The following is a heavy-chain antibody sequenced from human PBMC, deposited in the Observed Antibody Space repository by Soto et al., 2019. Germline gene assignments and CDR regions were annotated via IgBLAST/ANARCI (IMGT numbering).Heavy chain of an antibody. V-gene: IGHV4-39*01. CDR2: IYYSGST. CDR3: ASLSGIIGYYYYYMDV. Sequence: SETLSLTCTVSGGSISSYYWSWIRQPPGKGLEWIGSIYYSGSTYYNPSLKSRVTISVDTSKNQFSLKLSSVTAADTAVYYCASLSGIIGYYYYYMDVWGKGTTVTVSS. CDR1: GGSISSYY. J-gene: IGHJ6*03. D-gene: IGHD3-10*01.